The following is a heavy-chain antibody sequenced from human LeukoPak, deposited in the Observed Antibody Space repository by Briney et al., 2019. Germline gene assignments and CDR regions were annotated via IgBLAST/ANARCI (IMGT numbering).Heavy chain of an antibody. V-gene: IGHV3-66*01. CDR2: IYSGGST. J-gene: IGHJ4*02. CDR1: GFTVSSNY. CDR3: ARGQQDSSSWYRGGYFDY. Sequence: GGSLRLSCAASGFTVSSNYMSWVRQAPGKGLEWVSVIYSGGSTYYADSVKGRFTISRDNSKNTLYLQMNSLRAEDTAVYYCARGQQDSSSWYRGGYFDYWGQGTLVTVSS. D-gene: IGHD6-13*01.